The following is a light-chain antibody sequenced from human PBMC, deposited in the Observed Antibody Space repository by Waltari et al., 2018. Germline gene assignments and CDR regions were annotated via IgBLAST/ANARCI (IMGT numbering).Light chain of an antibody. Sequence: DIQMSQSPFRLSATVGDRVSINYRASQSISTWLAWYQQRPGKAPKLLIHKASSLRSGVPSRFSGSGSGTEFTLTISSLQPEDVATYYCQQYENYPLTFGGGTILEIK. CDR2: KAS. CDR3: QQYENYPLT. CDR1: QSISTW. J-gene: IGKJ4*01. V-gene: IGKV1-5*03.